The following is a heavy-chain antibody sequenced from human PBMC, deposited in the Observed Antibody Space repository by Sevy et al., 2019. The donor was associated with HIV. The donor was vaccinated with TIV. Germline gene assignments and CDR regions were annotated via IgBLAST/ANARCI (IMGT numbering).Heavy chain of an antibody. CDR1: GFTFSHYG. D-gene: IGHD3-22*01. V-gene: IGHV3-33*01. CDR3: TSLPNNYYDSVCHPGSDAFDV. CDR2: IWNDRSNE. Sequence: GGYLRLSCAASGFTFSHYGMHWVRQAPGKGLEWVAVIWNDRSNEHYADSVKGRFIISRDNSKNTVYLQMNSLRVEDTGVYYCTSLPNNYYDSVCHPGSDAFDVWGQGTLVTVSS. J-gene: IGHJ3*01.